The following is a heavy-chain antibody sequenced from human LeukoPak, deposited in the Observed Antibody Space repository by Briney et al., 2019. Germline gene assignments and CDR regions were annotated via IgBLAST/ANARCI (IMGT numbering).Heavy chain of an antibody. CDR3: ANLRRVVANDDYYYGMDV. D-gene: IGHD2-15*01. Sequence: VASVKVSCKASGGTFSSYAISWVRQAPGQGLEWMGGIITIFGTANYAQKFQGRVTITADESTSTAYMELSSLRSEDTAVYYCANLRRVVANDDYYYGMDVWGQGTTVTVSS. CDR1: GGTFSSYA. J-gene: IGHJ6*02. V-gene: IGHV1-69*01. CDR2: IITIFGTA.